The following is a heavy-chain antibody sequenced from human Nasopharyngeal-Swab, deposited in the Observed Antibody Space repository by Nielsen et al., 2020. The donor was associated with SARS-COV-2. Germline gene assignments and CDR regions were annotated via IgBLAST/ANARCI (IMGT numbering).Heavy chain of an antibody. Sequence: GGSLRLSCAASGFTFSSYWMSWVRQAPGKGLEWVANIKQDGSEKYYVDSVKGRFTISRDNTKNSLSLQMNSLRPDDTAVYYCVTATDHAFDIWGQGTVVTVSS. CDR2: IKQDGSEK. CDR1: GFTFSSYW. J-gene: IGHJ3*02. V-gene: IGHV3-7*03. CDR3: VTATDHAFDI.